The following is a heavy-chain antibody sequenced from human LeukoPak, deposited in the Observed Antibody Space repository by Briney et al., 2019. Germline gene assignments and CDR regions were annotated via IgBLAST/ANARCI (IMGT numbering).Heavy chain of an antibody. D-gene: IGHD6-13*01. CDR2: INHSGST. CDR1: GGSFSGYY. CDR3: ARVFPAAAGTFFDY. Sequence: SETLSLTCAVYGGSFSGYYWSWIRQPPGKGLEWTGEINHSGSTNYNPSLKSRVTISVDTSKNQFSLKLSSVTATDTAVYYCARVFPAAAGTFFDYWGQGTLVTVSS. V-gene: IGHV4-34*01. J-gene: IGHJ4*02.